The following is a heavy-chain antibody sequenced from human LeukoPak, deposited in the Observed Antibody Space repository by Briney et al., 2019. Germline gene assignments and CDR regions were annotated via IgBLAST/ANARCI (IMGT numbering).Heavy chain of an antibody. CDR1: GYTFTSYD. Sequence: ASVKVSCKASGYTFTSYDINWVRQATGQGPEWMGWMNPNSGNTGYAQKFQGRVTMTRNTSISTAYMELSSLRSEDTAVYYCARASRIAAKIYYFDYLGQGTLVTVSS. CDR2: MNPNSGNT. J-gene: IGHJ4*02. CDR3: ARASRIAAKIYYFDY. V-gene: IGHV1-8*01. D-gene: IGHD6-6*01.